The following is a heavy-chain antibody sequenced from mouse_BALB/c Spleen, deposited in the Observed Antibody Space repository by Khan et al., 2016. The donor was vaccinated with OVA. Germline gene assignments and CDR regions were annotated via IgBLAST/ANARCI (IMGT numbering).Heavy chain of an antibody. D-gene: IGHD1-1*01. V-gene: IGHV3-2*02. CDR1: GYSITTNYA. CDR3: ARKKYYGYDVDY. Sequence: QLVESGPGLVKPSPSLYLTCTVTGYSITTNYAWDWIRQFPGNKLECMGYLSYSGSTSYNPSLKSRISITRDKSTNQFFLQLNSVTTEDTATYYCARKKYYGYDVDYWGQGTSVTVSS. CDR2: LSYSGST. J-gene: IGHJ4*01.